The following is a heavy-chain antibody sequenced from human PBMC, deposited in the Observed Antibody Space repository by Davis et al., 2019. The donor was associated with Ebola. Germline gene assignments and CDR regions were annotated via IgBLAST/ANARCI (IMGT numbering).Heavy chain of an antibody. J-gene: IGHJ4*02. CDR3: ARADGDYVHFDY. V-gene: IGHV4-39*07. CDR2: IYYSGST. CDR1: GGSISSSSYY. Sequence: SETLSLTCTVSGGSISSSSYYWGWIRQPPGKGLEWIGSIYYSGSTTYNPSLGSRVTISVDTSKTQFSLKVSSVTAADTAVYYCARADGDYVHFDYWGQGILVTVSS. D-gene: IGHD4-17*01.